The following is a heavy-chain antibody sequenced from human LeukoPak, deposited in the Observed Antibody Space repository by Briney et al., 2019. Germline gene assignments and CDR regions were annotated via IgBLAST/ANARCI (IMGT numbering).Heavy chain of an antibody. Sequence: SETLSLTCTVSGGSISSYYWSWIWQPPGKGLEWIGYIYYSGSTNYNPSLKSRVTISVDTSRNQFSLKLSSVTAADTAVYYCARDKGPGYYGSGSYFGAFDIWGQGTMVTVSS. CDR1: GGSISSYY. D-gene: IGHD3-10*01. CDR3: ARDKGPGYYGSGSYFGAFDI. J-gene: IGHJ3*02. CDR2: IYYSGST. V-gene: IGHV4-59*01.